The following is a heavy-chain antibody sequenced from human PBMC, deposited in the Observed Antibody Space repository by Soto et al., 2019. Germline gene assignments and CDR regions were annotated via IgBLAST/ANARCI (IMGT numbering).Heavy chain of an antibody. Sequence: QVQLVESGGGVVQPGRSLRLSCAASGFTFSSYGMHWVRQAPGKGLEWVAVISYDGSNKYYADSVKGRFTISRDNSKNSLYLQMNSLRAEDTAVYYCAKDRFQDIAAAVSFRVNYYMDVWGKGTTVTVSS. J-gene: IGHJ6*03. CDR1: GFTFSSYG. V-gene: IGHV3-30*18. D-gene: IGHD6-13*01. CDR2: ISYDGSNK. CDR3: AKDRFQDIAAAVSFRVNYYMDV.